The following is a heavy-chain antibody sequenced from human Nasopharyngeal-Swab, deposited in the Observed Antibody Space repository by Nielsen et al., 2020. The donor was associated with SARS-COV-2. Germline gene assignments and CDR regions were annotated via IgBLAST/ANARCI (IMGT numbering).Heavy chain of an antibody. Sequence: SCTVSGGSISSGGYYWSWIRQHPGKGLEWIGYIYYSGSTYYNPSLKSRVTISVDTSKNQFSLKLSSVTAADPAVYYCARARVVVPAANNWFDPWGQGTLVTVSS. J-gene: IGHJ5*02. CDR3: ARARVVVPAANNWFDP. CDR2: IYYSGST. V-gene: IGHV4-31*02. D-gene: IGHD2-2*01. CDR1: GGSISSGGYY.